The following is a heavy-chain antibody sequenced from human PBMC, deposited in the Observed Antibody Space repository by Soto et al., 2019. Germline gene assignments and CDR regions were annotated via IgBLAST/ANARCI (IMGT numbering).Heavy chain of an antibody. Sequence: QVQLQESGPGLVKPSQTLSLTCTVSGGSISSGDYYWSWIRQHPGKGLEWIGDIYYRGSTYYNPSLTRRGTISVDTSKNQFSLKLSSVTAADTAVYYCARWWSGSRQGFDPWGQGTLVTVSS. D-gene: IGHD3-3*01. CDR3: ARWWSGSRQGFDP. CDR2: IYYRGST. J-gene: IGHJ5*02. CDR1: GGSISSGDYY. V-gene: IGHV4-31*03.